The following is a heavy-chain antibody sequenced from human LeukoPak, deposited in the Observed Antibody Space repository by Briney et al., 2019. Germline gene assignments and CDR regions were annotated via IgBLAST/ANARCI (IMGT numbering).Heavy chain of an antibody. D-gene: IGHD4-11*01. CDR2: IIPIFGTA. V-gene: IGHV1-69*05. J-gene: IGHJ4*02. CDR3: ARDGIDYQSDY. Sequence: GASVKVSCKASGGTFSSYAISWVRQAPGQGLEWMGGIIPIFGTANYAQKFQGRVTMTRGTSTSTVYMELSSLRSEDTAVYYCARDGIDYQSDYWGQGTLVTVSS. CDR1: GGTFSSYA.